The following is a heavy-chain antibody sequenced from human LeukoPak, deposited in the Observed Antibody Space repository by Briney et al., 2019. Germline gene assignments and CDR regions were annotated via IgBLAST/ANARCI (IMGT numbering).Heavy chain of an antibody. V-gene: IGHV1-2*02. CDR2: INPNSGGT. Sequence: ASVKVSCKASGYTFTNYYMHWVRQAPGQGLEWMGWINPNSGGTNYAQKFQGRVTMTRDTSISTAYMELSRLRSDDTAVYYCARDYGLHYYGSGSPTKLDYWGQGTLVTVSS. J-gene: IGHJ4*02. CDR1: GYTFTNYY. CDR3: ARDYGLHYYGSGSPTKLDY. D-gene: IGHD3-10*01.